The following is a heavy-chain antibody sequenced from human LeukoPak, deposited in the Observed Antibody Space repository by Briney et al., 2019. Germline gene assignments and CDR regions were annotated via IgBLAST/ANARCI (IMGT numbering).Heavy chain of an antibody. Sequence: PGGSLRLSCTASGFTFSDYWMSWVRQAPGKGLEWVANIKEGGSEKYYVDSVKGRFTISRDNAKNSLYLQMNSLRAEDTAVYYCARERTWRATAYWGQGTLVTVSS. V-gene: IGHV3-7*01. J-gene: IGHJ4*02. CDR2: IKEGGSEK. CDR3: ARERTWRATAY. CDR1: GFTFSDYW. D-gene: IGHD5-12*01.